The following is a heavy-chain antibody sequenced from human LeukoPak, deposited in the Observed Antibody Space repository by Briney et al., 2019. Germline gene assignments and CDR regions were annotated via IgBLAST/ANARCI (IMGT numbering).Heavy chain of an antibody. D-gene: IGHD2-21*02. J-gene: IGHJ6*03. V-gene: IGHV1-69*05. Sequence: SVKVSCKASGGTFSSYAISWVRQAPGQGLEWMGRIIPIFGTANYAQKFQGRVTITTDESTSTAYMELSSLRSEDTAVYYCARSPSRGGDYYYYYYMDVWGKGTTVTVSS. CDR3: ARSPSRGGDYYYYYYMDV. CDR2: IIPIFGTA. CDR1: GGTFSSYA.